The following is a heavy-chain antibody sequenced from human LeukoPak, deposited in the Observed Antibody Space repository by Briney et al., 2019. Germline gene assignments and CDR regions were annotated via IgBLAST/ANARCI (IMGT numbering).Heavy chain of an antibody. CDR2: IKRDGSEK. D-gene: IGHD2-21*02. Sequence: GGSLRLSCAASGFTFSSYWMSWVRQAPGKGLEWVANIKRDGSEKYYVDSVKGRFTISRDNAKNSLYLQMNSLRAEDTAVYYCARGYCGGDCYLGYYGMDVWGQGTTVTVSS. J-gene: IGHJ6*02. V-gene: IGHV3-7*01. CDR1: GFTFSSYW. CDR3: ARGYCGGDCYLGYYGMDV.